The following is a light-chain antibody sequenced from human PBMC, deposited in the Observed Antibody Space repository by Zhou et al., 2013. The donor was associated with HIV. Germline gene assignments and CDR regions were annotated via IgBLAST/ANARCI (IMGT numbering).Light chain of an antibody. CDR2: DAS. V-gene: IGKV3D-20*01. CDR1: QSVISNY. CDR3: QQYGTSPWT. Sequence: EIVLTQSPATMSLSPGERATLSCGASQSVISNYLAWYQQKPGLAPRLLMYDASSRASGIPARFSGSGSGTDFTLTISGLEPEDFAVYFCQQYGTSPWTFGQGTKVEIK. J-gene: IGKJ1*01.